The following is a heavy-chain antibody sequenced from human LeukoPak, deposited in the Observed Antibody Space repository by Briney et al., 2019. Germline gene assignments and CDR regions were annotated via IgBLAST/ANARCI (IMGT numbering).Heavy chain of an antibody. V-gene: IGHV3-21*01. CDR2: ISSSSSYI. CDR3: ARDMLRYFDWLSNQPDY. J-gene: IGHJ4*02. Sequence: PGRSLRLSCAASGFTFSSYSMNWVRQAPGKGLEWVSSISSSSSYIYYADSVKGRFTISRDNAKNSLYLQMNSLRAEDTAVYYCARDMLRYFDWLSNQPDYWGRGTLVTVSS. CDR1: GFTFSSYS. D-gene: IGHD3-9*01.